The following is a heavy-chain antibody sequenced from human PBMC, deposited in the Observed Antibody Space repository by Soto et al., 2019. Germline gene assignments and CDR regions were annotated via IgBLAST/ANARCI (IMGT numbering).Heavy chain of an antibody. D-gene: IGHD3-10*01. CDR3: ASAKVRSWQQLDS. CDR1: GGTFSSYA. V-gene: IGHV1-69*01. Sequence: QVQLVQSGAEVKKPGSSVKVSCKASGGTFSSYAISWVRQAPGQGLEWMGGIIPIFGTANYAQQFQGRVTITADASTGTAYMELSSLRFESKAVYVCASAKVRSWQQLDSLGQGTLVSVST. CDR2: IIPIFGTA. J-gene: IGHJ5*01.